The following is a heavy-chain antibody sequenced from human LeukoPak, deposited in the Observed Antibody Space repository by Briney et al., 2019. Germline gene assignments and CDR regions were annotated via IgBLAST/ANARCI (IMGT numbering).Heavy chain of an antibody. Sequence: GGSLRLSCAASGFTFSSYSMNWVRQAPGKELEWVSSISSSSGYIYYADSVKGRFTISRDNAKNSLYLRMNSLRAEDTAVYYCARFTRLDYWGQGTLVTVSS. J-gene: IGHJ4*02. CDR2: ISSSSGYI. CDR1: GFTFSSYS. V-gene: IGHV3-21*01. CDR3: ARFTRLDY. D-gene: IGHD2-2*01.